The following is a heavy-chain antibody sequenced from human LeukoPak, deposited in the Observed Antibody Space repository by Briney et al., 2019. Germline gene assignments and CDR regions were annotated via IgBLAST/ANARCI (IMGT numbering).Heavy chain of an antibody. J-gene: IGHJ4*02. CDR1: GFTFSSSA. CDR2: ISYDGRNK. V-gene: IGHV3-30*18. D-gene: IGHD2-2*01. Sequence: GGSLRLSCAASGFTFSSSAMSWVRQAPGKGLEWVAVISYDGRNKHYPDSVKGRFTISRDISTDTLWLQMDSLRTEDTAVYYCAKGPLRGTAAAIDYWGQGTLVTVSS. CDR3: AKGPLRGTAAAIDY.